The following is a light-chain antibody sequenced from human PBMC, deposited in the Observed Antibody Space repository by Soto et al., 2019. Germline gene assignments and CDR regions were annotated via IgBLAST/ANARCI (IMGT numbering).Light chain of an antibody. CDR2: KVS. Sequence: DIQMTQSPSAVSAFVGDRVTITCRASQDISSWLAWYQQKPGLAPKLLIYKVSNLQGGVPSRFSGSRSGTDFILTISSLQPEDFASYFCQQGKSFPLTFGGGTKVDIK. J-gene: IGKJ4*01. V-gene: IGKV1-12*01. CDR1: QDISSW. CDR3: QQGKSFPLT.